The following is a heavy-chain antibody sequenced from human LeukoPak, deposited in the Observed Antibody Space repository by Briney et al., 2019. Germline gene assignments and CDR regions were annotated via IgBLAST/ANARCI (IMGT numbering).Heavy chain of an antibody. CDR1: TYNFTSFW. J-gene: IGHJ4*02. V-gene: IGHV5-51*01. CDR2: INPSDSYA. CDR3: ARLVSRGVEVADKLPDY. D-gene: IGHD6-19*01. Sequence: GQSLKISCEGSTYNFTSFWIGWVRQMSGKGPEWMGIINPSDSYARYSPSFQGQVTISVDKSISTAYLQWDSLKASDTAMYYCARLVSRGVEVADKLPDYWGQGTLVTVSS.